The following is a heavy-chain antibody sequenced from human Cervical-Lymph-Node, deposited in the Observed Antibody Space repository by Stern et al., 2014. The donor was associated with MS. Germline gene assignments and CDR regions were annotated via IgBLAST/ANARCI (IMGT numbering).Heavy chain of an antibody. D-gene: IGHD2-8*01. CDR2: IYTSGST. CDR1: GGSISSGSYY. J-gene: IGHJ5*02. V-gene: IGHV4-61*02. Sequence: QVQLQESGPGLVKPSQTLSLTCTVSGGSISSGSYYWSWIRQPAGKGLEWIGRIYTSGSTNYNPSLKSRVTISVDTSKNQFSLKRSSVTAADTAVYYCARVYETYNWFDPWGQGTLVTVSS. CDR3: ARVYETYNWFDP.